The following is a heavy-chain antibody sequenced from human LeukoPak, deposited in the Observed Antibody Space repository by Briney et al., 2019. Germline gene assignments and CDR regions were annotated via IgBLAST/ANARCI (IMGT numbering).Heavy chain of an antibody. D-gene: IGHD4-11*01. CDR1: GYTFTSYG. Sequence: ASVKVSCKASGYTFTSYGISWVRQAPGQGLEWMGWISAYNGNTNYAQKLQGRVTMTTDTSTSTAYMELRSLRSDDTAVYYCARERGLTVTTFFIDYWGQGTLVTVSS. CDR2: ISAYNGNT. CDR3: ARERGLTVTTFFIDY. V-gene: IGHV1-18*01. J-gene: IGHJ4*02.